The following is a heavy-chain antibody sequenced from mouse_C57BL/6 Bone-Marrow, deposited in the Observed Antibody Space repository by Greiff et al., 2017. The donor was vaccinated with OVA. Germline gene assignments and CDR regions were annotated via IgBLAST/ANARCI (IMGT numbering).Heavy chain of an antibody. D-gene: IGHD2-4*01. CDR1: GYTFTSYW. CDR3: ARSIYYDYDRFAY. J-gene: IGHJ3*01. Sequence: QVQLKQPGAELVMPGASVKLSCKASGYTFTSYWMHWVKQRPGQGLEWIGEIDPSDSYTNYNQKFKGKSTLTVDKSSSTAYMQLSSLTSEDSAVYYCARSIYYDYDRFAYWGQGTLVTVSA. CDR2: IDPSDSYT. V-gene: IGHV1-69*01.